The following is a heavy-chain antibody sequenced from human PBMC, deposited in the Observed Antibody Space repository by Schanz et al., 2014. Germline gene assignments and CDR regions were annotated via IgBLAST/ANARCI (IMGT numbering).Heavy chain of an antibody. D-gene: IGHD3-10*01. V-gene: IGHV3-74*02. J-gene: IGHJ5*02. CDR3: ARPALWFGDNCFDP. Sequence: EVQLVESGGGWVQPGGSLRLSCAASGFTFSSHCMHWVRQDPGKGLVWVARINSVGSNTDYADSVTGRFTISRDNAKNTLYLQMNSLRAEDTAVYYCARPALWFGDNCFDPWGQGTLVTVSS. CDR2: INSVGSNT. CDR1: GFTFSSHC.